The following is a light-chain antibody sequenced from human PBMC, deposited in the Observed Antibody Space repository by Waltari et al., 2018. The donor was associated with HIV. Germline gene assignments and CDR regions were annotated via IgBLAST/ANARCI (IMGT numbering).Light chain of an antibody. CDR3: RQSYSFPYT. CDR2: TAS. Sequence: AIQMTQSPTSLPASVGDRVTLSCRAGQDIGSALNWYQQKPGKAPELLIYTASILQSGVPSRFSGGGSGTDFTLTINSLQPEDCATYYCRQSYSFPYTFGQGTQLDIK. J-gene: IGKJ2*01. V-gene: IGKV1-6*01. CDR1: QDIGSA.